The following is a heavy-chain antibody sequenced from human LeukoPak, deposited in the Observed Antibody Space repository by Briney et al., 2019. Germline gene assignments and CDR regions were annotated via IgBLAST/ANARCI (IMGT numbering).Heavy chain of an antibody. D-gene: IGHD3-9*01. J-gene: IGHJ4*02. Sequence: GGSLRLSCTASGFTFGDSVMSWFRQAPGKGLEWVSFIRSKRYGGTTQYAASVKGRFTISRDDSKSIAYLQMNSLKTEDTAVYYCSRNYDVLAGYYPPDYWGQGTLDTVSS. CDR2: IRSKRYGGTT. V-gene: IGHV3-49*03. CDR3: SRNYDVLAGYYPPDY. CDR1: GFTFGDSV.